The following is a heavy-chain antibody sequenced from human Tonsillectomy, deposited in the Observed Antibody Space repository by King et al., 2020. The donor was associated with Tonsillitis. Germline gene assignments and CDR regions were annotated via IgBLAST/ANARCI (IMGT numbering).Heavy chain of an antibody. D-gene: IGHD3-9*01. CDR1: GGSISSGGYY. CDR2: IYYSGST. V-gene: IGHV4-31*03. Sequence: VQLQESGPGLVKPSQTLSLTCTVSGGSISSGGYYWSWIRQHPGKGLEWIGYIYYSGSTYYNPSLKSRVTISVDTSKNQFSLKLSSVTAADTAVYYCARGDHDIWTGRLWDYWGRGPLVTVPS. J-gene: IGHJ4*02. CDR3: ARGDHDIWTGRLWDY.